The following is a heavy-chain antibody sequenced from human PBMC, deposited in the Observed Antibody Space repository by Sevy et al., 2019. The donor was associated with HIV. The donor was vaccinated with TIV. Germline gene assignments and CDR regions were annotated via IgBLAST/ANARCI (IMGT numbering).Heavy chain of an antibody. CDR3: ARALADWGSFHYSS. CDR2: IKQDGTDK. J-gene: IGHJ4*02. CDR1: GFTFATYW. D-gene: IGHD3-16*02. Sequence: GVSLRLSCAASGFTFATYWMTWVCQAPGKGLEWVAYIKQDGTDKYYVDSVKGRFTISRDNAKNSLYLHMSGLRAEDTAVYYCARALADWGSFHYSSWGRGTLVTVSS. V-gene: IGHV3-7*01.